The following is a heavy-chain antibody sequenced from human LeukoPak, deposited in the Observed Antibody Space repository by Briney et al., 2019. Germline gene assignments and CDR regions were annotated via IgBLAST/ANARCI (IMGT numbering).Heavy chain of an antibody. J-gene: IGHJ4*02. V-gene: IGHV3-74*01. D-gene: IGHD6-19*01. CDR1: GFTFSKYW. Sequence: GGSLRLSCAASGFTFSKYWMLWVRQAPGKGLESVSRINTDGTVTTYADSAKGRFTVSRDNADNTMFLQMHSVRDEDTAVYYCATKQWLAPPPDSWGQGTPVTVSS. CDR3: ATKQWLAPPPDS. CDR2: INTDGTVT.